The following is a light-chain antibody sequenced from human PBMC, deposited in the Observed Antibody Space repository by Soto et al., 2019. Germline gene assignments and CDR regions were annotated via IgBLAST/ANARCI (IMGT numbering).Light chain of an antibody. J-gene: IGKJ4*01. CDR2: DAS. CDR1: RSISNW. CDR3: QQYGSFSPIT. V-gene: IGKV1-5*01. Sequence: DIQMTQSPSTLSASVGDRVPITCRASRSISNWLAWYQQRPGIAPKLLIFDASILQSGVPSRFSGSGSGTEFTLSISRLQTDDFATYYCQQYGSFSPITFGGGTKVDIK.